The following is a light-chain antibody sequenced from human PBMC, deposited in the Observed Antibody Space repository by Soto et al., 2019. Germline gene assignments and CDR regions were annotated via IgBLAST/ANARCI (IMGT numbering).Light chain of an antibody. V-gene: IGKV3-20*01. CDR3: QQYAGPPTT. Sequence: EIVMTQSPATLSVSPGERATLSCRASQSVSSNLAWCQQKPGQAPRVIMYGASRRATGIPDRFSGGGSGTDFTLTISGLEPEDFAVYFCQQYAGPPTTFGQGTRLEI. J-gene: IGKJ5*01. CDR1: QSVSSN. CDR2: GAS.